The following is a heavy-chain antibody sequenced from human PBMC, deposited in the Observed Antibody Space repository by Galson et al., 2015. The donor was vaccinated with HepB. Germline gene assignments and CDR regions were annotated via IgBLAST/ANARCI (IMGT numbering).Heavy chain of an antibody. Sequence: SLRLSCAASGFTFSSYWMSWVRQAPGKGLEWVANIKEDGNEKYYLDYVKGRFTISRDNAKNSLYLQMNSLRAEDTAVYYCAKGKQWLRNYYFDYWGQGTLVTVSS. J-gene: IGHJ4*02. CDR3: AKGKQWLRNYYFDY. CDR1: GFTFSSYW. V-gene: IGHV3-7*03. D-gene: IGHD6-19*01. CDR2: IKEDGNEK.